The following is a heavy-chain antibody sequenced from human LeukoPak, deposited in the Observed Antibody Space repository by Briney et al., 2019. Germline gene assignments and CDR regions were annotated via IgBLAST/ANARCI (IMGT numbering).Heavy chain of an antibody. CDR3: ARLTTSWYSAFDI. V-gene: IGHV5-51*01. CDR1: AYIFTNYW. Sequence: GESLKISCKGSAYIFTNYWIGWVRQMPGKGLEWMNIIYPGDSDTRYSPSFQGQVTISADKSITTAYLQWSSLKASDTAMYYCARLTTSWYSAFDIWGQGTMVTVSS. J-gene: IGHJ3*02. D-gene: IGHD6-13*01. CDR2: IYPGDSDT.